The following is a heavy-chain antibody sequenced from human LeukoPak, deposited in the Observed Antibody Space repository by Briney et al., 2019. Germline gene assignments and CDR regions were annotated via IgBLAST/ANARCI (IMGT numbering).Heavy chain of an antibody. J-gene: IGHJ4*02. CDR2: ISSRSSTI. V-gene: IGHV3-48*02. CDR3: ARGEDY. CDR1: GFTFHFYS. Sequence: PGRSLRLSCAASGFTFHFYSMTWVRQAPGKGLEWVSYISSRSSTIYYTDSVKGRFTVSRDNAKNSLNLQMNSLRDEDTAVYYCARGEDYWGQGTLVTVSS.